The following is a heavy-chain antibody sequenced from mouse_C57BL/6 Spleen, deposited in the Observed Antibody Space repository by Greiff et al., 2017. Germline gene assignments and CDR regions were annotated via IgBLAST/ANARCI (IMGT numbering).Heavy chain of an antibody. CDR1: GFSFNTYA. V-gene: IGHV10-1*01. J-gene: IGHJ4*01. D-gene: IGHD4-1*01. Sequence: EVKLMESGGGLVQPKGSLKLSCAASGFSFNTYAMNWVRQAPGKGLEWVARIRSKSNNYATYYADSVKDRFTISRDDSESMLYLQMNNLKTEDTAMYYCVRQTGRAMDYWGQGTSVTVSS. CDR3: VRQTGRAMDY. CDR2: IRSKSNNYAT.